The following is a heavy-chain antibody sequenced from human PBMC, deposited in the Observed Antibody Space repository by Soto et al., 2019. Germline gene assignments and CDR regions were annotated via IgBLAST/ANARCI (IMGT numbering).Heavy chain of an antibody. Sequence: GGSLRLSCVGSGFTFSTYSINWVRQAPGKGLEWVSSISSRSDIYYADSVKGRFTISRDNAKNSVSPQMNSLRAEDTAVYYCAREYTAWPLAYGLDVWGQGTTVTVSS. CDR1: GFTFSTYS. CDR2: ISSRSDI. J-gene: IGHJ6*02. D-gene: IGHD2-2*02. V-gene: IGHV3-21*01. CDR3: AREYTAWPLAYGLDV.